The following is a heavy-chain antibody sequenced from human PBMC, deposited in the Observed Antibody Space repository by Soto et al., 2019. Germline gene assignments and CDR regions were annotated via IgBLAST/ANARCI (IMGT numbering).Heavy chain of an antibody. CDR3: AKDATGYNWNDAFDY. CDR1: GFTFSSYA. V-gene: IGHV3-23*01. J-gene: IGHJ4*02. D-gene: IGHD1-1*01. CDR2: ISGSGCST. Sequence: GGSLRLSCAASGFTFSSYAMSWVRQAPGKGLEWVSAISGSGCSTYYADSVKGRFTISRDNSKNTLYLQMNSLRAEDTAVYYCAKDATGYNWNDAFDYWGQGTLVTVSS.